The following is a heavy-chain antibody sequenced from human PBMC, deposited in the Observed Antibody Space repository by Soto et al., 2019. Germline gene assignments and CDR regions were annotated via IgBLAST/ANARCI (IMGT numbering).Heavy chain of an antibody. V-gene: IGHV3-74*01. J-gene: IGHJ5*02. D-gene: IGHD6-6*01. CDR1: GFTFSNCA. CDR3: ARSLNSGSTFDP. Sequence: GDSLRPSYKPSGFTFSNCAMYWVLQAPGKGLEWVSLIHNDGSTTTYADSVKGRFTISRDNAKNTLYLQMNSLRAEDAAVYYCARSLNSGSTFDPWGQGT. CDR2: IHNDGSTT.